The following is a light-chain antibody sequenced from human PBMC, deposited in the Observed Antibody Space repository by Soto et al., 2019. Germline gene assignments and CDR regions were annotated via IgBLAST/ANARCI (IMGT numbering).Light chain of an antibody. J-gene: IGLJ2*01. Sequence: QSVLTQPASVSGSPGQSITISCTGARSDVGTYNYVSWYQQHPGKAPKLMIYEVSNRPSGVSNRFSGSKYGNTASLTISGLQAEDEADYYCSSYTDSSALVIFGGGTKVTVL. V-gene: IGLV2-14*01. CDR3: SSYTDSSALVI. CDR2: EVS. CDR1: RSDVGTYNY.